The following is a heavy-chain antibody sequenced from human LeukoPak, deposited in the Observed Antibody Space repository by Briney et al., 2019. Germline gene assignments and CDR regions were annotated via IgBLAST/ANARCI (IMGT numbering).Heavy chain of an antibody. V-gene: IGHV1-18*01. CDR3: ARQRMWNYAFDP. J-gene: IGHJ5*02. CDR1: GYTFTNYG. Sequence: SVKVSCKASGYTFTNYGISWVRQAPGHGLEWTGWISADNGDTNYAQKFQGRVTMTTDASTTTAHMELRSLRSDDTAVYYCARQRMWNYAFDPWGQGTLVTVSS. CDR2: ISADNGDT. D-gene: IGHD1-7*01.